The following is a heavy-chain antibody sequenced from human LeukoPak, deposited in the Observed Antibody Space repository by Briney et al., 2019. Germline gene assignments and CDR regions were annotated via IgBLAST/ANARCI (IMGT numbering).Heavy chain of an antibody. CDR2: ISYDGSNK. CDR3: ARATDYYYYYYMDV. J-gene: IGHJ6*03. Sequence: GRSLRLSCAASGFTFSSYAMHWVRQAPGKGLEWVAVISYDGSNKYYADSVKGRFTISRDNSKNTLYLQMNSLRAEDTAAYYCARATDYYYYYYMDVWGKGTTVTVSS. V-gene: IGHV3-30*04. CDR1: GFTFSSYA.